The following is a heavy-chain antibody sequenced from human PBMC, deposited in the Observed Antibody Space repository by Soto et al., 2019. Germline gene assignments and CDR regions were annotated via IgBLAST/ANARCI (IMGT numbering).Heavy chain of an antibody. CDR2: ISGSGGST. Sequence: GGSLRLYCAASGFTFSCYAMNWVRQAPGKGLEWVSGISGSGGSTHYADSVKGRFTISRDNSKNTLYLQMNSLRAEDTAVYYCAKDRELVVSPRSFFDYWGHGTLVTVSS. CDR1: GFTFSCYA. D-gene: IGHD3-22*01. V-gene: IGHV3-23*01. J-gene: IGHJ4*01. CDR3: AKDRELVVSPRSFFDY.